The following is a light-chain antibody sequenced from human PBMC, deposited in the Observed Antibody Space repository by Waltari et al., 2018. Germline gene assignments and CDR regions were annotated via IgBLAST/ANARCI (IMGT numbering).Light chain of an antibody. Sequence: QSALTQPRSVSGSPGQSVTISCTGTSNDIGFYNYVSWYQQHPGKAPKVLIYDVTKRPSGVPVRFSGSKAGNTASLTISVLQAEDEADYYCCSYGGSYTWVFGGGTWLTVL. CDR2: DVT. V-gene: IGLV2-11*01. CDR1: SNDIGFYNY. CDR3: CSYGGSYTWV. J-gene: IGLJ3*02.